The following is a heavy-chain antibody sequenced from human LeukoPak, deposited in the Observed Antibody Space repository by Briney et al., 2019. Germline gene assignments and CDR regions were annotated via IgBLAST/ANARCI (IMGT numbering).Heavy chain of an antibody. CDR1: GGSISSYY. Sequence: SETLSLTCTVSGGSISSYYWSWIRQPPGKGLEWIGYIYYSGSTNYNPSLKSRVTISVDTSKNQFSLKLSSVTAADTAVYYCARHWTYYYHSSGYYSKWYFDYWGQGTLVTVSS. CDR3: ARHWTYYYHSSGYYSKWYFDY. CDR2: IYYSGST. D-gene: IGHD3-22*01. J-gene: IGHJ4*02. V-gene: IGHV4-59*08.